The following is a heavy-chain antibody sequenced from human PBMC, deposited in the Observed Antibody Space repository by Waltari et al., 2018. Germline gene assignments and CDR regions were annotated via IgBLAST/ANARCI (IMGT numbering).Heavy chain of an antibody. V-gene: IGHV3-23*03. Sequence: EVQLLESGGGLVQPGGSLRLSCAAYGFPFSRYALSWVRQAPGKGLEWVSVIYSGGSTYYADSVKGRFTISRDNSKNTLYLQMNSLRAEDTAVYYCAKGGEVGATRHWGQGTLVTVSS. D-gene: IGHD1-26*01. CDR1: GFPFSRYA. CDR2: IYSGGST. J-gene: IGHJ4*02. CDR3: AKGGEVGATRH.